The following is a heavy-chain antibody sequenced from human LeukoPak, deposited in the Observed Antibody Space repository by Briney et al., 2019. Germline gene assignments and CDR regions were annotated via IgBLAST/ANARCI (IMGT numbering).Heavy chain of an antibody. D-gene: IGHD6-19*01. CDR1: GGSVSSYY. CDR3: ARSLGYSSGWYLNY. V-gene: IGHV4-4*07. CDR2: IYSSGTI. Sequence: SETLSLTCSVSGGSVSSYYWSWIRQPAGKGLEWIGRIYSSGTITYNPSLQSRVTMSVDTSKNEFSLKMSSVTAADTAVYYCARSLGYSSGWYLNYWGQGTLVTVSS. J-gene: IGHJ4*02.